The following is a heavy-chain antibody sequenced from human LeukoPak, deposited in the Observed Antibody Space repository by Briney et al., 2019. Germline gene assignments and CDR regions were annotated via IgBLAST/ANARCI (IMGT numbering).Heavy chain of an antibody. CDR3: AGTRYSGYDTGYYYYYMDV. D-gene: IGHD5-12*01. V-gene: IGHV4-34*01. CDR2: INHSGST. Sequence: SETLSLTCAVYGGSFSGYYWSWIRQPPGKGLEWIGEINHSGSTNYNPSLKSRVTISVDTSKNQFSLKLSSVTAADTAVYYCAGTRYSGYDTGYYYYYMDVWGKGTTVTISS. J-gene: IGHJ6*03. CDR1: GGSFSGYY.